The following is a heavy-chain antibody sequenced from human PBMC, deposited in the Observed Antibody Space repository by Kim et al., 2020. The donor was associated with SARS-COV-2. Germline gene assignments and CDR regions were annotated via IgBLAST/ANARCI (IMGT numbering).Heavy chain of an antibody. CDR1: GYTFTSYG. V-gene: IGHV1-18*01. Sequence: ASVKVSCKASGYTFTSYGISWVRQAPGQGLEWMGWISAYNGNTNYAQKLQGRVTMTTDTSTSTAYMELRSLRSDDTAVYYCARDSSLTYYYDSSGYYRDYWGQGTLVTVSS. D-gene: IGHD3-22*01. J-gene: IGHJ4*02. CDR2: ISAYNGNT. CDR3: ARDSSLTYYYDSSGYYRDY.